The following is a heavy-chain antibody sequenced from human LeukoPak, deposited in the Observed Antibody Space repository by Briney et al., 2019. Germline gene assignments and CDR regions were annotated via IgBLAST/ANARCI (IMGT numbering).Heavy chain of an antibody. CDR1: GFTFDEHA. J-gene: IGHJ4*02. CDR2: NSGDGANE. Sequence: GGSLRLSCATSGFTFDEHAMHWVRQVPGRGLEWVSLNSGDGANEYYADSVKGRFTISRDNSRNSLFLQMNSLRTEDTALYFCAKRSGAPNNFDYWGQGVLVTVSS. V-gene: IGHV3-43*02. D-gene: IGHD1-1*01. CDR3: AKRSGAPNNFDY.